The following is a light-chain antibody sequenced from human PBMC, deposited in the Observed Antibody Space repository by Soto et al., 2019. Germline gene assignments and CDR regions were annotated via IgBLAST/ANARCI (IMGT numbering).Light chain of an antibody. J-gene: IGLJ1*01. V-gene: IGLV2-14*01. CDR2: EVS. CDR1: SSDVGGYNY. Sequence: QSVLTQPASVSGSPGQSITSSCTGTSSDVGGYNYVSWYQHHPGRAPKLMIYEVSTRPSGVSNRFSGSKSGNTASLTISGLQAEDEADYYCSSYTSSTLFVFGTGTKVTVL. CDR3: SSYTSSTLFV.